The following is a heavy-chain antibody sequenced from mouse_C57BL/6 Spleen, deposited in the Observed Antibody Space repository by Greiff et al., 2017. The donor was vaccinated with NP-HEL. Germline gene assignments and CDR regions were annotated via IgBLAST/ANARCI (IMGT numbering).Heavy chain of an antibody. Sequence: ESGPGLVKPSQSLSLTCSVTGYSITSGYYWNWIRQFPGNKLEWMGYISYDGSNNYNPSLKNRISITRDTSKNQFFLKLNSVTTEDTATYYCASRPITTVVAKDYYAMDYWGQGTSVTVSS. CDR3: ASRPITTVVAKDYYAMDY. CDR2: ISYDGSN. J-gene: IGHJ4*01. D-gene: IGHD1-1*01. CDR1: GYSITSGYY. V-gene: IGHV3-6*01.